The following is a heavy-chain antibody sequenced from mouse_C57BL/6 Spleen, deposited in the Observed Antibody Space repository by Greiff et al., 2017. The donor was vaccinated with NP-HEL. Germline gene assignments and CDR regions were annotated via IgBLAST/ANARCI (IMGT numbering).Heavy chain of an antibody. D-gene: IGHD3-1*01. CDR2: INPSSGYT. V-gene: IGHV1-4*01. CDR3: ARSGYYGYFDV. CDR1: GYTFTSYT. J-gene: IGHJ1*03. Sequence: QVQLQQSGAELARPGASVKMSCKASGYTFTSYTMHWVKQRPGQGLEWIGYINPSSGYTKYNQKFKDKATLTADKSSSTAYMQLSSLTSEDSAVYYCARSGYYGYFDVWGTGTTVTVSS.